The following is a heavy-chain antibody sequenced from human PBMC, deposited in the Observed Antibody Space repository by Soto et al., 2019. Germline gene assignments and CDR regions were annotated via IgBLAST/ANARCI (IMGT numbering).Heavy chain of an antibody. D-gene: IGHD2-8*01. CDR3: ARGAWSHGVCFNYGIAV. V-gene: IGHV3-30*04. CDR2: ISSDGSSQ. J-gene: IGHJ6*02. Sequence: QVQLVESGGGVVQPGRSLRLSCAASEFTFSYYAMHWVRQAPGKGLEWVAVISSDGSSQYADSVKGRFTISRDNSKDTIYLQMSSLRPEDTAHYYCARGAWSHGVCFNYGIAVWGQGTTVTVSS. CDR1: EFTFSYYA.